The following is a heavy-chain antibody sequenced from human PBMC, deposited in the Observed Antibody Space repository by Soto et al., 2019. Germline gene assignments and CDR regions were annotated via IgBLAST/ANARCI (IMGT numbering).Heavy chain of an antibody. Sequence: PSETLSLTCAVYGGSFSGYYWSWLRQPPGKGPEWIGEINHSGSTKYNPSLENRVTISVDTPKNQFSLKLNSVSAADTAVYYCARTGGMDVWSQGATVTVSS. J-gene: IGHJ6*02. CDR3: ARTGGMDV. CDR1: GGSFSGYY. CDR2: INHSGST. V-gene: IGHV4-34*01.